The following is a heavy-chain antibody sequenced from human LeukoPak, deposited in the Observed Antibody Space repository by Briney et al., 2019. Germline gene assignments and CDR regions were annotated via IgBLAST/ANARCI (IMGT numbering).Heavy chain of an antibody. CDR3: ASPGSYDAFDI. CDR1: GFTFSSYG. Sequence: GGSLRLSCAASGFTFSSYGMHWVRQAPGKGLEWVAVIWYDGSNKYYADSVKGRFTISRDNSKNTLYLQMNSLRAEDTAVYYCASPGSYDAFDIWGQETMVTVSS. J-gene: IGHJ3*02. V-gene: IGHV3-33*01. D-gene: IGHD1-26*01. CDR2: IWYDGSNK.